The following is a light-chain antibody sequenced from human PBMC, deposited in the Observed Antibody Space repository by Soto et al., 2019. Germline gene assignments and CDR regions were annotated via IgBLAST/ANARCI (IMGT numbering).Light chain of an antibody. CDR3: QQYHIYSGT. CDR1: ETISNL. V-gene: IGKV1-5*03. J-gene: IGKJ1*01. CDR2: KAS. Sequence: DIRMAHSPSRLSASVGDRVSITCRASETISNLMAWYQQKPGQAPNLLIYKASTLASGVPSRFSGSGSGTEFTLTINSLQPDDFATYYCQQYHIYSGTFGQGTKV.